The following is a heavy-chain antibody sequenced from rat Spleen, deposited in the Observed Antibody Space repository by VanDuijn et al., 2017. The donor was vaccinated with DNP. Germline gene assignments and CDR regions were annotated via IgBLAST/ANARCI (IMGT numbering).Heavy chain of an antibody. Sequence: EVKLVESGGGLVQPGRSLKLSCAASGFNFNDYWMGWVRQAPTKGLEWVALISYDGRDTYYRDSVKGRFTISRDNAKSALYLQMDSLRSEDTATYYCTTGQLLDYWGQGVMVTVSS. D-gene: IGHD1-10*01. CDR1: GFNFNDYW. J-gene: IGHJ2*01. CDR2: ISYDGRDT. CDR3: TTGQLLDY. V-gene: IGHV5-20*01.